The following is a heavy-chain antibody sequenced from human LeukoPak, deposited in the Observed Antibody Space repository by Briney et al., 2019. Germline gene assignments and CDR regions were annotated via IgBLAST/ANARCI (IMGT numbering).Heavy chain of an antibody. CDR3: ARVRYSDSSVLTRKRSYYFDY. D-gene: IGHD3-22*01. Sequence: SQTLSLTCTVAGPSISIYYWSWIRQPAGKGLELLRHISTSGPTNYNPSLQSRGTMSVDTSKNQFSLKLSSVTAADTAVYYCARVRYSDSSVLTRKRSYYFDYWGQGTLVTVSS. CDR1: GPSISIYY. J-gene: IGHJ4*02. CDR2: ISTSGPT. V-gene: IGHV4-4*07.